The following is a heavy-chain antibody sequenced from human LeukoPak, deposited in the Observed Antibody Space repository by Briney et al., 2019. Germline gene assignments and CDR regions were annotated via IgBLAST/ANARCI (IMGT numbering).Heavy chain of an antibody. Sequence: SETLSLTCTVSGGSISSSSYYWGWIRQPPGKGLEWIGSIYYSGSTYYNPSLKSRVTISVVTSKNQFSLKLSSVPAADTAVYYCARHIRITMVRGVKGFGAFDIWGQGTMVTVSS. D-gene: IGHD3-10*01. J-gene: IGHJ3*02. CDR1: GGSISSSSYY. V-gene: IGHV4-39*01. CDR2: IYYSGST. CDR3: ARHIRITMVRGVKGFGAFDI.